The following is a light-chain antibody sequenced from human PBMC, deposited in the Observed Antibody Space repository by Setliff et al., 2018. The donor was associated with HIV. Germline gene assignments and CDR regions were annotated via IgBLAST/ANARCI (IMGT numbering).Light chain of an antibody. CDR1: SSNIGINY. CDR2: RNN. Sequence: QSVLTQPPSASGTPWQRVTISCSGSSSNIGINYVYWYQQLPGTAPKLLIYRNNQRPSGVPDRFSGSKSGTSASLAISGLRSEDEADYYCAAWDDSLSGQVFGTGTKVTVL. CDR3: AAWDDSLSGQV. V-gene: IGLV1-47*01. J-gene: IGLJ1*01.